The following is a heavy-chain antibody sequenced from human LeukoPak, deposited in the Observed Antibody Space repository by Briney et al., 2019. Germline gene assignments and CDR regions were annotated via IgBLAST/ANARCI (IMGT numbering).Heavy chain of an antibody. D-gene: IGHD2-2*01. CDR2: INPSGGST. J-gene: IGHJ6*02. Sequence: GASVKVSCKASGYTFTSYYMHWVRQAPGQGLEWMGIINPSGGSTSYAQKFQGRVTMTRDTSTSTVYMELSSLKSEDTAVYYCARVPSSYYYGMDVWGQGTTVTVSS. CDR1: GYTFTSYY. V-gene: IGHV1-46*01. CDR3: ARVPSSYYYGMDV.